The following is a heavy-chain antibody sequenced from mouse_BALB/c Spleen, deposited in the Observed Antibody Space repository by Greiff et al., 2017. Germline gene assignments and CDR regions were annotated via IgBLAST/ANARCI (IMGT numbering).Heavy chain of an antibody. Sequence: EVMLVESGGGLVQPGGSRKLSCAASGFTFSSFGMHWVRQAPEKGLEWVAYISSGSSTIYYADTVKGRFTISRDNPKNTLFLQMTSLRSEDTAMYYCARYDYDGLDYWGQGTTLTVSS. CDR3: ARYDYDGLDY. D-gene: IGHD2-4*01. V-gene: IGHV5-17*02. J-gene: IGHJ2*01. CDR2: ISSGSSTI. CDR1: GFTFSSFG.